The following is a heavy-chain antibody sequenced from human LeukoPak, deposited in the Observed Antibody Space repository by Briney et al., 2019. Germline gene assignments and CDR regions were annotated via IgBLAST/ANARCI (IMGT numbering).Heavy chain of an antibody. Sequence: GGSLRLSCAASGFTFSSYGMHWVRQAPGKGLEWVAVISYDGSNKYYADSVKGRFTISRDNSKNTLYLQMSSLRAEDTAVYYCAKLYYYDSSGYNWFDPWGQGTLVTVSS. V-gene: IGHV3-30*18. D-gene: IGHD3-22*01. CDR2: ISYDGSNK. J-gene: IGHJ5*02. CDR1: GFTFSSYG. CDR3: AKLYYYDSSGYNWFDP.